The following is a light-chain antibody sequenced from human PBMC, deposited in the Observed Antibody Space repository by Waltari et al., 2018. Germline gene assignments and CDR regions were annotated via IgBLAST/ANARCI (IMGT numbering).Light chain of an antibody. CDR1: SSNIGAGYD. J-gene: IGLJ2*01. CDR2: GNS. Sequence: QSVLTQPPSVSGAPGQRVTISCTGSSSNIGAGYDVHWYQHLPGTAPKLLIYGNSNRPSGVPDRFSGSNCGTSASLAITGLQAEDEADYYCQSYDSSLSGSVFGGGTKLTVL. CDR3: QSYDSSLSGSV. V-gene: IGLV1-40*01.